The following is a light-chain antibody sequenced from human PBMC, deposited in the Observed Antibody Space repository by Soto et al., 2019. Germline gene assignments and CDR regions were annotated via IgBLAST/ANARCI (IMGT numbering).Light chain of an antibody. CDR3: CSYAGSNYV. Sequence: QSVLTQPASVSGSPGQSITISCTGTSSDGGNYNLVSWYQHHPGKAPKLMIYEVSKRPSGVSNRFSGSKSGDTASLTISGLQAEDEADYYCCSYAGSNYVFGTGTKVTVL. CDR1: SSDGGNYNL. V-gene: IGLV2-23*02. CDR2: EVS. J-gene: IGLJ1*01.